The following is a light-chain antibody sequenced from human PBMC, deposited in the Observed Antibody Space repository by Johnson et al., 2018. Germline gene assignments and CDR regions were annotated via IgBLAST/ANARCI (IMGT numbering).Light chain of an antibody. CDR1: SSNIGNNY. Sequence: QSVLTQPPSVSAAPGQKVTISCSGSSSNIGNNYVSWYQQLPGTAPKLLIYENNKRPSGIPDRFSGSKSGTSATLGITGLTTGDEADYYCGTWDSSLIAGNVFGTGTKVTVL. CDR2: ENN. CDR3: GTWDSSLIAGNV. J-gene: IGLJ1*01. V-gene: IGLV1-51*02.